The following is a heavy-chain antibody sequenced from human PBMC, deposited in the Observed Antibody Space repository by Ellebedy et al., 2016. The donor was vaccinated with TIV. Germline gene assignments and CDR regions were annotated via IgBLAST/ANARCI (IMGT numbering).Heavy chain of an antibody. Sequence: GESLKISCAASGFTFSSYGMHRVRQAPGKGLEWVAVIWYDGSNKYYADSVKGRFTISRDNSKNTLYLQMNSLRAEDTAVYYCATHWEDYYDSSGYYLDAFDIWGQGTMVTVSS. CDR2: IWYDGSNK. CDR1: GFTFSSYG. V-gene: IGHV3-33*01. J-gene: IGHJ3*02. D-gene: IGHD3-22*01. CDR3: ATHWEDYYDSSGYYLDAFDI.